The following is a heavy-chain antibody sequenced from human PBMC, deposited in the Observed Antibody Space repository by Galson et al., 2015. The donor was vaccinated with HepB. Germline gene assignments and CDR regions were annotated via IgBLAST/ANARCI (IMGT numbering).Heavy chain of an antibody. V-gene: IGHV1-69*13. J-gene: IGHJ2*01. D-gene: IGHD6-13*01. CDR1: GGTFSSYA. CDR3: ARSHSSSWYGDWYFDL. CDR2: IIPIFGTA. Sequence: SVKVSCKASGGTFSSYAISWVRQAPGQGLEWMGGIIPIFGTANYAQKFQGRVTITADESTSTAYMELSSLRSEDTAVYYCARSHSSSWYGDWYFDLWGRGTLVTVSS.